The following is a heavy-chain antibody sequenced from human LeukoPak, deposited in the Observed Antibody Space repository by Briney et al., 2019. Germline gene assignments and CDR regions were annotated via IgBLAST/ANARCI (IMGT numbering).Heavy chain of an antibody. Sequence: SETLSLTCAVYGGSFSGYYWSWIRQHPGKGLEWIGYIYYSGSTYYNPSLKSRVTISVDTSKNQFSLKLSSVTAADTAVYYCARDGVTTSSQAFDYWGQGTLVTVSS. CDR3: ARDGVTTSSQAFDY. D-gene: IGHD4-17*01. CDR2: IYYSGST. V-gene: IGHV4-31*11. J-gene: IGHJ4*02. CDR1: GGSFSGYY.